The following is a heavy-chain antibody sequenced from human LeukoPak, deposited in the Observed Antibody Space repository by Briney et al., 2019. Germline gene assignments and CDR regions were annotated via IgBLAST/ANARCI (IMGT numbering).Heavy chain of an antibody. V-gene: IGHV3-9*01. J-gene: IGHJ5*02. CDR1: GFTFDDYA. CDR3: VRGNFGPAQWFDP. D-gene: IGHD3/OR15-3a*01. Sequence: GRSLRLSCAASGFTFDDYAMHWVRQVPGKGLEWVSGISWNSGSTGYAGSLKGRFTMSRDNTKNSLYLQMNSLTPDDTALYYCVRGNFGPAQWFDPWGQGTLVTVSS. CDR2: ISWNSGST.